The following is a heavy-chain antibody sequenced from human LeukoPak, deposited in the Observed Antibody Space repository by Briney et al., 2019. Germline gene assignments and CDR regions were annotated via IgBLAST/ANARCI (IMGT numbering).Heavy chain of an antibody. CDR2: NNHSGST. CDR1: GGSFSGYY. CDR3: ARGLYDSSGYYCIFDY. J-gene: IGHJ4*02. Sequence: SETLSLTCAVYGGSFSGYYWSWIHQPPGKGLEWIGENNHSGSTNYNPSLKSRVTISVDTSKNQFSLKLSSVTAADTAVYYCARGLYDSSGYYCIFDYWGQGTLVTVSS. D-gene: IGHD3-22*01. V-gene: IGHV4-34*01.